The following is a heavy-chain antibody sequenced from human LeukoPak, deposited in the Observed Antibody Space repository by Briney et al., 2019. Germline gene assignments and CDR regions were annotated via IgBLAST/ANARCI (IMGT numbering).Heavy chain of an antibody. Sequence: SETLSLTCTVSGGSISSSSYYWGWIRQPPGKGLEWIGSIYYSGSTYYNPSLKSRVTISVDTSKNQFSLKLSSVTAADTAVYYCAREGASGYDFLCDFDYWGQGTLVTVSS. CDR1: GGSISSSSYY. D-gene: IGHD5-12*01. J-gene: IGHJ4*02. CDR2: IYYSGST. CDR3: AREGASGYDFLCDFDY. V-gene: IGHV4-39*07.